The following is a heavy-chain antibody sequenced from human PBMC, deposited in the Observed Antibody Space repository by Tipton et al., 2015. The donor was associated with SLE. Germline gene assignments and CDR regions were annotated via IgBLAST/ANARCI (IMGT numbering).Heavy chain of an antibody. Sequence: QLVQSGAEVKPSETLSLTCSVSGGSSSSYDWSWIRQSPGKGLEWIGYVYYSGDTNYNPSLKSRVTISVDTSKKQFSLNLRSVTAADTAVYYCATINSGRFDAFDIWGQGTMVTVSS. CDR2: VYYSGDT. J-gene: IGHJ3*02. V-gene: IGHV4-59*01. CDR3: ATINSGRFDAFDI. CDR1: GGSSSSYD. D-gene: IGHD1-26*01.